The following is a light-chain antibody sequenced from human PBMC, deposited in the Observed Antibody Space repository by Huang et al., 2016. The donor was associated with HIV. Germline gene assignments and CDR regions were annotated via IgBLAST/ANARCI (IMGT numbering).Light chain of an antibody. Sequence: DIQMTQSPSSVSASVGDRVIITCRASQGISSWLAWYQQKPGKAPKLLIYAACRLQGGGPARFSGSGSGTDFILTISSLQPEDFATYHCQQAKSFPWTFGQGTKVEIK. J-gene: IGKJ1*01. V-gene: IGKV1-12*01. CDR1: QGISSW. CDR3: QQAKSFPWT. CDR2: AAC.